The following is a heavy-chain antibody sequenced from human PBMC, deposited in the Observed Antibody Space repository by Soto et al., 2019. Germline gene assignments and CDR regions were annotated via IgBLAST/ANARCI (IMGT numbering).Heavy chain of an antibody. Sequence: GSLRLSCAASGXTFGDYWMHWVRQPPGKGPELVSRMTGDGRTTQYADSVKGRFAAYIDSAKSTLYLQMNSMRAEDTAVYYCAKAEVDYWGPGNLVTVS. CDR1: GXTFGDYW. CDR2: MTGDGRTT. CDR3: AKAEVDY. V-gene: IGHV3-74*03. J-gene: IGHJ4*02.